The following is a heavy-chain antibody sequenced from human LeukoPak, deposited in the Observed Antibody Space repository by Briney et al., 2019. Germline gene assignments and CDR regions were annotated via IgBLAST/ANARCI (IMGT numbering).Heavy chain of an antibody. CDR1: GGYISTYY. D-gene: IGHD6-19*01. J-gene: IGHJ3*01. V-gene: IGHV4-59*13. Sequence: AETLSLTCTVSGGYISTYYWGWVRQTPGQGLAWVGYISYSGTTTYSPSLQSRVTISLDTSENQFSLRLNSLTAADTAVYYCARAFSAWPHAFDVWGQGTMVAVSS. CDR2: ISYSGTT. CDR3: ARAFSAWPHAFDV.